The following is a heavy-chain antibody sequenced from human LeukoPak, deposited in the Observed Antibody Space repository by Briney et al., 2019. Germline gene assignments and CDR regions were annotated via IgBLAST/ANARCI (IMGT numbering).Heavy chain of an antibody. D-gene: IGHD6-19*01. CDR2: IYSGGST. Sequence: GSLRLSCAASGFTVSSNYMSWVRQAPGKGLEWVSVIYSGGSTYYADSVKGRFTISRDNSKNTLYLQMNSLRAEDTAVYYCARARVGYSSGWSYYFDYWGQGTLVTVSS. V-gene: IGHV3-66*02. J-gene: IGHJ4*02. CDR3: ARARVGYSSGWSYYFDY. CDR1: GFTVSSNY.